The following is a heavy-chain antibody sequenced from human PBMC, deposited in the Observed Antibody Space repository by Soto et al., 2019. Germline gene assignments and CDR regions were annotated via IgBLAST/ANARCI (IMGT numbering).Heavy chain of an antibody. CDR1: GYTFTNYG. D-gene: IGHD3-10*01. CDR3: ARGVGSGSYYNQYNWFDP. V-gene: IGHV1-18*01. J-gene: IGHJ5*02. Sequence: QVQLVQSGGEVKKPGASVKVSCKASGYTFTNYGISWVRQAPGQGLEWMGWINVYNGNTKYARKVQGRVTMTTDTSTSTAYMELRSMRSDETAVYYCARGVGSGSYYNQYNWFDPWGQGTLVTVSS. CDR2: INVYNGNT.